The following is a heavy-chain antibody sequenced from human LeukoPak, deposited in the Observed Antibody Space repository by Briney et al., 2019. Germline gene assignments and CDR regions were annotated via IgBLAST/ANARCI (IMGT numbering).Heavy chain of an antibody. V-gene: IGHV4-4*02. CDR3: AGHESGYCSGGICYPTTWFDP. CDR1: GGSISSNKW. Sequence: PSETLSLTCAVSGGSISSNKWWSWVRQPPGKGLEWIGEIYHSGSTNYNPSLKSRVTISVDKSKNQFSLKVGSVTAADTAVYYCAGHESGYCSGGICYPTTWFDPWGQGTLVTVSS. J-gene: IGHJ5*02. D-gene: IGHD2-15*01. CDR2: IYHSGST.